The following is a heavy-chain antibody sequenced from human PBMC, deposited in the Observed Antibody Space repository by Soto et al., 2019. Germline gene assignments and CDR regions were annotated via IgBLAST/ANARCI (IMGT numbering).Heavy chain of an antibody. CDR2: TTGSGASK. J-gene: IGHJ4*02. V-gene: IGHV3-23*01. Sequence: EVQLLESGGDLVQPGGSLRLSCAASGFTFGSYAMTWVRQAPGRGLEWVSATTGSGASKYYADSVKDRFTISRDISRNTVFLQMDSLRAEDTAVYYCAKDRQYPRDYFHYWGQGTLVTVSS. D-gene: IGHD4-4*01. CDR3: AKDRQYPRDYFHY. CDR1: GFTFGSYA.